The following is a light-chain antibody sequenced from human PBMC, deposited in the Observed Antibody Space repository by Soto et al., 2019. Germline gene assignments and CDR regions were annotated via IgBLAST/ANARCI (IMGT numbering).Light chain of an antibody. CDR2: AAS. CDR1: QGISSY. J-gene: IGKJ1*01. CDR3: QQYYSYPQT. Sequence: AIRMTQSPSSLSASTGDRVTITCRASQGISSYLAWYQQKPGKAPKLLIYAASTLQSGVPSRFSGSGSGKDFTLTLCCLQSENFATYYCQQYYSYPQTFGQGTKVEIK. V-gene: IGKV1-8*01.